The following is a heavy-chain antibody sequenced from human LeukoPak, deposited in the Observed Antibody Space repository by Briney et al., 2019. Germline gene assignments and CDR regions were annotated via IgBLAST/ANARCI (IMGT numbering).Heavy chain of an antibody. D-gene: IGHD1-7*01. V-gene: IGHV4-59*01. CDR2: IYYSGST. CDR1: GGSISSYY. J-gene: IGHJ5*02. CDR3: AREGTTRNTNWFDP. Sequence: SETLSLTCTVSGGSISSYYWSWIRQPPGKGLEWIGYIYYSGSTNYNPSLKSRVTISVDTSKNQFSLKLSSVTAADTAVYYCAREGTTRNTNWFDPWGQGTLVTVSS.